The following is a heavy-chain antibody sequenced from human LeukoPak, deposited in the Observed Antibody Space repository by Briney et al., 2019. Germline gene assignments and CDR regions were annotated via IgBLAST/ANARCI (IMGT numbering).Heavy chain of an antibody. V-gene: IGHV4-30-4*08. D-gene: IGHD6-19*01. J-gene: IGHJ4*02. Sequence: PSQTLSLTCTVSGGSISSGDYYWSWLRQPPGKGLEWIGYIYYSGSTYYNPSLKSRVTISVDTSKNQFSLKLSSVTAADTAVYYCAVLAVAGFFDYWGQGALVTVSS. CDR3: AVLAVAGFFDY. CDR2: IYYSGST. CDR1: GGSISSGDYY.